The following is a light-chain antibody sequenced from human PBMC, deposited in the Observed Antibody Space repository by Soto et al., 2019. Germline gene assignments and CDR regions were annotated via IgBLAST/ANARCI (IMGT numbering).Light chain of an antibody. CDR2: AAS. J-gene: IGKJ5*01. CDR1: QDISSW. V-gene: IGKV1-12*01. CDR3: QQASSFHPP. Sequence: DIQMTQSPSSVSASVGDRVTITCRASQDISSWLAWYQQKPGKAPKIMIYAASSLQGGVPSRFSGSGSGTEFTLAISRLQPEDFATSYCQQASSFHPPFGQGTRLYIK.